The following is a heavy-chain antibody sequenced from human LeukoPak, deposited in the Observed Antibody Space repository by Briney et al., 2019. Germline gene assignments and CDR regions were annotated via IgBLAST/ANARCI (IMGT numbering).Heavy chain of an antibody. CDR2: ISSSSSYI. CDR3: ARRATTGRGSSYGLDY. J-gene: IGHJ4*02. V-gene: IGHV3-21*01. CDR1: GFTFSSYS. D-gene: IGHD5-18*01. Sequence: GGSLRLSCAASGFTFSSYSMNWVRQAPGKGLEWVSSISSSSSYIYYADSLAGRFTISRDNAKNSLYLQMNSLRAEDTAVYYCARRATTGRGSSYGLDYWGQGTLVTVSS.